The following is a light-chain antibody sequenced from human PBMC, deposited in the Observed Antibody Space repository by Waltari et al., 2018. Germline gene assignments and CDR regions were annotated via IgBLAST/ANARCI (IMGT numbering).Light chain of an antibody. Sequence: EIVMTQSPATLSVSPGERATLSCRASQSVSSNLAWYQQKPGQAPRLLIYGASTRATGIPARFSGSGSGTEFTLTISSLQPEDFAIYSCQQSSSSPHTFGGGTKVE. CDR3: QQSSSSPHT. CDR2: GAS. V-gene: IGKV3-15*01. CDR1: QSVSSN. J-gene: IGKJ4*01.